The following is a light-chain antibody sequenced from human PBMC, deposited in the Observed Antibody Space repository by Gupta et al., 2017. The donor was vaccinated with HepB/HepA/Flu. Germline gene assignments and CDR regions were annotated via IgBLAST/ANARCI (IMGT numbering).Light chain of an antibody. CDR3: VLYMGSGISV. CDR1: SGSVSTSYY. V-gene: IGLV8-61*01. J-gene: IGLJ2*01. Sequence: QTVVTQEPSFSVSPGGTVTLTCGLNSGSVSTSYYPSWFQQTPGQAPRTLVYNTNTRSLGVPDRFSGSILGKKAALTITGAQADDESDYYCVLYMGSGISVFGGGTKLTVL. CDR2: NTN.